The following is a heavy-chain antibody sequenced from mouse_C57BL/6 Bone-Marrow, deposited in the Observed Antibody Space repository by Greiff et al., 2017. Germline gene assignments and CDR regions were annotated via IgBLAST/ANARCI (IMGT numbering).Heavy chain of an antibody. CDR3: ARCYYGSSNYFDY. Sequence: DVHLVESGGGLVQPGGSLKLSCAASGFTFSDYYMYWVRQTPEKRLEWVAYISNGGGSTYYPDTVKGRFTISRDNAKNTLYLQMSRLKSEDTAMYYCARCYYGSSNYFDYWGQGTTLTVSS. V-gene: IGHV5-12*01. D-gene: IGHD1-1*01. J-gene: IGHJ2*01. CDR1: GFTFSDYY. CDR2: ISNGGGST.